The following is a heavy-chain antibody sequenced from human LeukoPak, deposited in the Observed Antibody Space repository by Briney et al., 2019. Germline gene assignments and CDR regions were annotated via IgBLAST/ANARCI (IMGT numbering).Heavy chain of an antibody. CDR2: ISPYNADT. CDR3: ARVTTVTRSPWSWGPKKIGQEVNWFDP. D-gene: IGHD4-17*01. J-gene: IGHJ5*02. V-gene: IGHV1-18*01. Sequence: GASVKVSCKASGYTFSDYSITWVRQAPGQGLEWMGWISPYNADTNYAQNFQGRVTMTTDRSTRTAYMELRNLRSDDTAVYYCARVTTVTRSPWSWGPKKIGQEVNWFDPRGQGTLITVS. CDR1: GYTFSDYS.